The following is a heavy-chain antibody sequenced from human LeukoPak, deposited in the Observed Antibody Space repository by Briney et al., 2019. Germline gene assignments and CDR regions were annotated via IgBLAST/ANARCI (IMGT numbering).Heavy chain of an antibody. V-gene: IGHV4-4*07. J-gene: IGHJ4*02. CDR1: GGSISSYY. D-gene: IGHD4-17*01. CDR2: IYSSGST. Sequence: KPSETLSLTCTVSGGSISSYYWSWIRQPAGKGLECIGRIYSSGSTNYNPSPKSRVTMSVDTTKNQFSLKLSSVTAADTAVYYCARVTTGWYYFDYWGQGTLVTVSS. CDR3: ARVTTGWYYFDY.